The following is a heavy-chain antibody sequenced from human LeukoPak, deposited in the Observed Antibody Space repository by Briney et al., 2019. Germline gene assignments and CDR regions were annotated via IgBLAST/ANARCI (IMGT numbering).Heavy chain of an antibody. Sequence: SETLSLTCAVSGYSISSGYYWGWIRQPPGKGLEWIGSIYHSGSTYYNPSLKSRVTISVDTSKNQFSLKLSSVTAADTAVYYCARRYDFWSGPYMDVWGKGTTVTVSS. D-gene: IGHD3-3*01. CDR1: GYSISSGYY. CDR2: IYHSGST. V-gene: IGHV4-38-2*01. J-gene: IGHJ6*03. CDR3: ARRYDFWSGPYMDV.